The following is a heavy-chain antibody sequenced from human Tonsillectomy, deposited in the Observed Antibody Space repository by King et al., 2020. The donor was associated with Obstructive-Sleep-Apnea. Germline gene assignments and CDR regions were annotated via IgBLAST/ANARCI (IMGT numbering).Heavy chain of an antibody. D-gene: IGHD6-19*01. Sequence: QLQESGPGVVKPSETLSLTCTLSGDSISSISYYWGWIRQAPGKGLEWIGSMYSSGRTYYNTSLKSRVTISVDTSKNQLSLKLRSVTAADTALFYCARHPAVAGIQARFDPWGPGTLVTVSS. V-gene: IGHV4-39*01. J-gene: IGHJ5*02. CDR3: ARHPAVAGIQARFDP. CDR2: MYSSGRT. CDR1: GDSISSISYY.